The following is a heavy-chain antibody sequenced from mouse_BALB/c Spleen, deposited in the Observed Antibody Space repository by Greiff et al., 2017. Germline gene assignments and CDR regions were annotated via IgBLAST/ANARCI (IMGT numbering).Heavy chain of an antibody. D-gene: IGHD1-1*01. CDR2: INPSNGRT. CDR3: AAVVPYYAMDY. J-gene: IGHJ4*01. Sequence: QVQLQQSGAELVKPGASVKLSCKASGYTFTSYWMHWVKQRPGQGLEWIGEINPSNGRTNYNEKFKSKATLTVDKSSSTAYMQLSSLTSEDSAVYYCAAVVPYYAMDYWGQGTSVTGSS. CDR1: GYTFTSYW. V-gene: IGHV1S81*02.